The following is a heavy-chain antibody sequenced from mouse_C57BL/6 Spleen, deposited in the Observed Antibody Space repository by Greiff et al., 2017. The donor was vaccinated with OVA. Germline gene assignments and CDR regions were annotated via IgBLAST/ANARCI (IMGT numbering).Heavy chain of an antibody. J-gene: IGHJ1*03. CDR3: ARSLLNWYFDV. CDR1: GYTFTSYW. CDR2: IDPSDSYT. V-gene: IGHV1-50*01. Sequence: VQLQQPGAELVKPGASVKLSCKASGYTFTSYWMQWVKQRPGQGLEWIGEIDPSDSYTNYNQKFKGKATLTVDTSSSTAYMQLSSLTSEDSAVYYCARSLLNWYFDVWGTGTTVTVSS. D-gene: IGHD2-12*01.